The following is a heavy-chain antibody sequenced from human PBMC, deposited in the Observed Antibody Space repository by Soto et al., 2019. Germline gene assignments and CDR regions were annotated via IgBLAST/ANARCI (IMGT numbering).Heavy chain of an antibody. CDR3: AHPSVETGYHYFDY. J-gene: IGHJ4*02. CDR1: GFSLSTSGVG. D-gene: IGHD3-9*01. Sequence: QITLKESGPTLVKPTQTLTLTCTFSGFSLSTSGVGVGWIRQPPGKALEWLALIYWNDDKRYSPSLKSRLTITKDTSKNQVVLTMTNMDPVDTATYYCAHPSVETGYHYFDYWGQGTLVTVSS. V-gene: IGHV2-5*01. CDR2: IYWNDDK.